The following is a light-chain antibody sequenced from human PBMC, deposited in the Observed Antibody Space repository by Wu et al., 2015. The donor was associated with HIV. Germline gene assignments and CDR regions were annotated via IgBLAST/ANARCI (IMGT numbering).Light chain of an antibody. CDR3: QQFSSYPHT. V-gene: IGKV1-13*02. CDR2: RAS. Sequence: AIQLTQSPSSLSASVGDRVTITCRASQGITSALAWYQQKPGKTPKLLIYRASTLESGVPSRFSGSGSGTDFTLTISSLEPADFATYYCQQFSSYPHTFGGGPRWRS. CDR1: QGITSA. J-gene: IGKJ4*01.